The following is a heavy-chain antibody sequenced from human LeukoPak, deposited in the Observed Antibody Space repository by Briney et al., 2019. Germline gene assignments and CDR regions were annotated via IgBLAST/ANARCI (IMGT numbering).Heavy chain of an antibody. CDR1: GGSISSGGYY. Sequence: SETLSLTCTVSGGSISSGGYYWSWIRQPPEKGLEWIGYIYHSGSANYNPSLKSRVAISLDKSKNQLSLKLSSVTAADTAVYYCARDSTNGNSWYFDSWGQGTLVTVSS. J-gene: IGHJ4*02. D-gene: IGHD6-13*01. CDR3: ARDSTNGNSWYFDS. V-gene: IGHV4-30-2*01. CDR2: IYHSGSA.